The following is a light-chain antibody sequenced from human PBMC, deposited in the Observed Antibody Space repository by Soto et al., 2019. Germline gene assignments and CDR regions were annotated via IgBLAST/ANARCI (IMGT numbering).Light chain of an antibody. V-gene: IGKV3-15*01. CDR2: GAS. CDR3: QQYNNLPPDT. CDR1: QSVNNN. J-gene: IGKJ2*01. Sequence: EIILTQSPASLSVSPGERATLSCRASQSVNNNLAWYQQKPGQAPRLLIYGASTRATGIPGRFRGSGSGTEFTLTITSLQSEDFAVYSCQQYNNLPPDTFGQGTKVDIK.